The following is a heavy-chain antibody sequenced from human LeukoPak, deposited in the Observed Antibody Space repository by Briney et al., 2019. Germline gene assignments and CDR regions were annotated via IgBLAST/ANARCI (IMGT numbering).Heavy chain of an antibody. CDR2: ISSSGSTI. CDR1: GFTFSDYY. J-gene: IGHJ1*01. CDR3: ARDGLALVGADNAEYFQH. V-gene: IGHV3-11*01. D-gene: IGHD1-26*01. Sequence: GGSLRLSCAASGFTFSDYYMSWIRQAPGKGLEWASYISSSGSTIYYADSVKGRFTISRDNAKNSLYLQMNSLRAEDTAVYYCARDGLALVGADNAEYFQHWGQGTLVTVSS.